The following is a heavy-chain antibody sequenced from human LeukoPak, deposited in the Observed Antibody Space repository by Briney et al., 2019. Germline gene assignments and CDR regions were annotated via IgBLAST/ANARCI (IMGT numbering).Heavy chain of an antibody. V-gene: IGHV1-18*01. CDR1: GYTFTSYG. J-gene: IGHJ5*02. Sequence: GASVKVSRKASGYTFTSYGISWVRQAPGQGLEWMGRISAYNGNTNYAQKLQGRVTMTTDTSASTAYMELRSLRSEDTAVYYCAREYGSGRWADGHQTSWFDPWGQGTLVTVSS. CDR2: ISAYNGNT. D-gene: IGHD6-19*01. CDR3: AREYGSGRWADGHQTSWFDP.